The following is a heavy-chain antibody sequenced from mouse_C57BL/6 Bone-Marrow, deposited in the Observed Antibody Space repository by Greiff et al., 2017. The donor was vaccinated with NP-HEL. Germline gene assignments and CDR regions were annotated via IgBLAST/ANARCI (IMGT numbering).Heavy chain of an antibody. J-gene: IGHJ2*01. V-gene: IGHV14-3*01. CDR2: IDPANGYT. Sequence: EVKLVESVAELVRPGASVKLSCTASGFTIKNTYMHWVKQRPEQGLEWIGRIDPANGYTKYAPKFQGKATITVDTSSNTAYLQLSSLTSEDTAIYYGAGRHRLNYVDYWGQGTTLTVAS. D-gene: IGHD3-1*01. CDR1: GFTIKNTY. CDR3: AGRHRLNYVDY.